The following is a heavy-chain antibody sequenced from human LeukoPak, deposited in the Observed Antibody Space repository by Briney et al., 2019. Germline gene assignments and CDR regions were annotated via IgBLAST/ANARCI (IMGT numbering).Heavy chain of an antibody. CDR1: GFTFSSYS. D-gene: IGHD6-13*01. Sequence: PGGSLRLSCAASGFTFSSYSMNWVRQAPGKGLEWVSSISSSSSYIYYADSVKGRFTISRDNAKNSLYLQMNSLRAEDTAVYYCAREGSSSWLYYFDYWGQGTLVTVSS. CDR3: AREGSSSWLYYFDY. V-gene: IGHV3-21*01. J-gene: IGHJ4*02. CDR2: ISSSSSYI.